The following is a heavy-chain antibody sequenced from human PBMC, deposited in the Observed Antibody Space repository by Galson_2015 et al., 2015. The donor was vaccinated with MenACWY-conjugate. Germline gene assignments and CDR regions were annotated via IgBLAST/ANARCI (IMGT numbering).Heavy chain of an antibody. D-gene: IGHD6-19*01. CDR1: GFIFSSYG. Sequence: LILSCAASGFIFSSYGMRWVRQAPGKGLGWVAVIWYDGSNKYYADSVKGRFTISRDNSKNTLYLQMNSLRAEDTAVYYCAKGGLWYSSGWYSNYYYYGMDVWGQGTTVTVSS. V-gene: IGHV3-33*06. CDR2: IWYDGSNK. CDR3: AKGGLWYSSGWYSNYYYYGMDV. J-gene: IGHJ6*02.